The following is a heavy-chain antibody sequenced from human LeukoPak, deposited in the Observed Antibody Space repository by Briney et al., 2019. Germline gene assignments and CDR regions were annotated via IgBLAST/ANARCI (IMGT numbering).Heavy chain of an antibody. CDR3: AKETIYCSGGSCYHDAFDI. J-gene: IGHJ3*02. CDR1: GFTFSSYS. CDR2: ISSSSSYI. D-gene: IGHD2-15*01. V-gene: IGHV3-21*04. Sequence: PGGSLRLSCAASGFTFSSYSMNWVRQAPGKGLEWVSSISSSSSYIYYADSVRGRFTISRDNAKNSLYLQMNSLRPEDMALYYCAKETIYCSGGSCYHDAFDIWGQGTMVTVPS.